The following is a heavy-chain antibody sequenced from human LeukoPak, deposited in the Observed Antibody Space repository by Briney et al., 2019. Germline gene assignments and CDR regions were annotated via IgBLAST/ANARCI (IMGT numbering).Heavy chain of an antibody. Sequence: PGGSLRLSCVTSVFTFSRYSMNWARQTPGQGLEWVSYIGPASSSTISYADSVRGRFTISRDNAKTSLYLQMNSLRPEDTAVYYCARDHNWNYDYWGQGTLVTVSS. CDR3: ARDHNWNYDY. D-gene: IGHD1-7*01. J-gene: IGHJ4*02. V-gene: IGHV3-48*01. CDR1: VFTFSRYS. CDR2: IGPASSSTI.